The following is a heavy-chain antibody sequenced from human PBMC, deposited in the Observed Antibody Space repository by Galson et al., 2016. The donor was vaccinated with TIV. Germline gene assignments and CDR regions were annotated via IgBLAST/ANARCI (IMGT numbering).Heavy chain of an antibody. Sequence: TLSLTCHASGASISNPGYFWTWIRQHPGKGLEWIGNIYNSGTTSHNPSLRSRVTISVDTSKNQFSLRLTSGTAADTAVYFCARWPGSGSYYDYFQTWGPGTQVIVS. D-gene: IGHD1-26*01. V-gene: IGHV4-31*03. CDR3: ARWPGSGSYYDYFQT. CDR2: IYNSGTT. J-gene: IGHJ1*01. CDR1: GASISNPGYF.